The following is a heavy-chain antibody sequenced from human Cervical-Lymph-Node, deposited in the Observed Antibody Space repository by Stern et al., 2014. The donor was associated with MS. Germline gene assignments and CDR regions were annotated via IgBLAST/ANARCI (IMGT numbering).Heavy chain of an antibody. V-gene: IGHV1-69*01. CDR3: ATSAGFYSAMDV. D-gene: IGHD2-21*01. J-gene: IGHJ6*02. Sequence: QLVQSGAEVKKPGSSVKVSCRTSGGTFSNSAFSWIRQAPGQGLEWMGAIIPSFGTATYAQRFQGRVTISAHESTNTAYMELSSLRSEDTAVYYCATSAGFYSAMDVWGPGTTVAVSS. CDR1: GGTFSNSA. CDR2: IIPSFGTA.